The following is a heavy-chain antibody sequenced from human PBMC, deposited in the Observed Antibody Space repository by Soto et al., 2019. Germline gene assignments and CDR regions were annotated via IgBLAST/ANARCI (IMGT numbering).Heavy chain of an antibody. D-gene: IGHD2-15*01. CDR3: ARAGYCSGFDCGWFDP. V-gene: IGHV4-59*01. CDR2: IYYSGST. CDR1: GGSISSYY. J-gene: IGHJ5*02. Sequence: QVQLQESGPGLVKPSETLSLTCTVSGGSISSYYWSWIRQPPGKGLEWIGYIYYSGSTNYNPSLKSRVTISVDTSKNQFSLKLSSVTAADTAVYYCARAGYCSGFDCGWFDPWGQGTLVTVSS.